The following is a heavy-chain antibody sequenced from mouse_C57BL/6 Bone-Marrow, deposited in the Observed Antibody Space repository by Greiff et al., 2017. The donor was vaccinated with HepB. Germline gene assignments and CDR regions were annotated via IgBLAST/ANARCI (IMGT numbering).Heavy chain of an antibody. CDR3: ARAHYGSSYVGYYFDD. CDR2: ISYDGSN. D-gene: IGHD1-1*01. J-gene: IGHJ2*01. V-gene: IGHV3-6*01. Sequence: DVQLQESGPGLVKPSQSLSLTCSVTGYSITSGYYWNWIRQFPGNKLEWMGYISYDGSNNYNPSLKNRISLTRDTSKKQFFLKLNSVTTEDTATYDWARAHYGSSYVGYYFDDWGQGTTLTVSS. CDR1: GYSITSGYY.